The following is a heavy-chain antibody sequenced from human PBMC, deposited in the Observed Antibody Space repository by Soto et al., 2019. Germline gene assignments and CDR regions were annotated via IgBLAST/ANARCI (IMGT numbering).Heavy chain of an antibody. CDR2: IYWDDDK. CDR3: AHSHYDILTGYYNPFYFDY. J-gene: IGHJ4*02. D-gene: IGHD3-9*01. CDR1: GFSLSTTGVG. V-gene: IGHV2-5*02. Sequence: QITLKGSGPTLVKPTQTLTLTCTFSGFSLSTTGVGVGWIRQPPGKALEWLALIYWDDDKYYSPSLKSRLTITQDTSKHQVVLTMTNMDPVDTATYYCAHSHYDILTGYYNPFYFDYWGQGTLVTVSS.